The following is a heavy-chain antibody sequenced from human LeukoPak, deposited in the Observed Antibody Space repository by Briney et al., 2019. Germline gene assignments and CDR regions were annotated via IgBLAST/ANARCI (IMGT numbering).Heavy chain of an antibody. CDR3: ARDRDGDFFDY. CDR2: IKQDGSEK. V-gene: IGHV3-7*01. CDR1: GFSFSTYW. D-gene: IGHD4-17*01. J-gene: IGHJ4*02. Sequence: PGGSLRLSCAASGFSFSTYWMSWVRQAPGKGLEWVANIKQDGSEKYYVDSVKGRFTISRDNAKNSLYLQMNSLRAEDTAVYYCARDRDGDFFDYWGQGTLVTVSS.